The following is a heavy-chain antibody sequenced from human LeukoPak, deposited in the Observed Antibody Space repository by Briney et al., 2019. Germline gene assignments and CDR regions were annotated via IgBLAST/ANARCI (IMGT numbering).Heavy chain of an antibody. V-gene: IGHV4-59*01. J-gene: IGHJ4*01. CDR1: GGSISSYY. CDR3: ARGDYYGSGSDTNYFTY. Sequence: SVTLSLTCTVSGGSISSYYWSWIRHPPGKGLEWIGYIYYSGSTNYNPSLKSRVTISVDTSKNQFSLKLSSVTAADTAVYYCARGDYYGSGSDTNYFTYGAKEPWSPSPQ. CDR2: IYYSGST. D-gene: IGHD3-10*01.